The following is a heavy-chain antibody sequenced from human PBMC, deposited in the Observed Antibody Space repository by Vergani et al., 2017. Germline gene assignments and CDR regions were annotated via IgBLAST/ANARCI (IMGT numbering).Heavy chain of an antibody. V-gene: IGHV1-69*04. D-gene: IGHD1-26*01. CDR1: GYIFKNYY. Sequence: VQLVQSGAEVRKPGASVTVSCTASGYIFKNYYIHWLRQAPGQGLEWMGRIIPILGIANYAQKFQGRVTITADKSTSTAYMELSSLRSEDTAVYYCARDPVGATMGVHFDYWGQGTLVTVSS. CDR2: IIPILGIA. J-gene: IGHJ4*02. CDR3: ARDPVGATMGVHFDY.